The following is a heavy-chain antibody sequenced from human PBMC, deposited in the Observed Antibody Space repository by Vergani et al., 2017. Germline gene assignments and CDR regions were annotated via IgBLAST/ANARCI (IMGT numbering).Heavy chain of an antibody. CDR1: GFTFSSYA. J-gene: IGHJ4*02. V-gene: IGHV3-30-3*01. D-gene: IGHD4-17*01. CDR2: ISYDGSNK. CDR3: ARDRDYGDYVFDY. Sequence: QVQLVESGGGVVQPGRSLRLSCAASGFTFSSYAMHWVRQAPGKGLEWVAVISYDGSNKYYADSVKGRCTISRDNSKNKLYLQMNSLRAEDTAVYYCARDRDYGDYVFDYWGQGTLVTVSS.